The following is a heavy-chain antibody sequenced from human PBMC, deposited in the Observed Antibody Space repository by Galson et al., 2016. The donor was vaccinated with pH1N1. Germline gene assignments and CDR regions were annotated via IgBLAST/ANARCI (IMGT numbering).Heavy chain of an antibody. CDR3: ARDREYNYGYYDHAFDM. V-gene: IGHV4-59*01. D-gene: IGHD5-18*01. CDR1: GGSISSYY. J-gene: IGHJ3*02. Sequence: ETLSLTCIVSGGSISSYYWSWIRQPPGKGLEWIGYIYYSGSTNYNPSLKSRVTISVDTSKNQFSLKLSSVTAADTAVYYCARDREYNYGYYDHAFDMWGQGTTVTVSS. CDR2: IYYSGST.